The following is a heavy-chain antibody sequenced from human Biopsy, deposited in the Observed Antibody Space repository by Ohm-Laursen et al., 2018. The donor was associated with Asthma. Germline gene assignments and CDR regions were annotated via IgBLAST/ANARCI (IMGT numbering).Heavy chain of an antibody. J-gene: IGHJ4*02. CDR3: ARGDSSNWSHYYFDY. CDR1: GFSFSNFA. CDR2: ISKDASTQ. V-gene: IGHV3-30*07. D-gene: IGHD3-22*01. Sequence: SLRLSCAASGFSFSNFAIHWVRQAPGKGLEWVRVISKDASTQDYADSVKGRFTMARDNSKNTLYLQMHSLRAEDTAVYYCARGDSSNWSHYYFDYWGQGTLVTVSS.